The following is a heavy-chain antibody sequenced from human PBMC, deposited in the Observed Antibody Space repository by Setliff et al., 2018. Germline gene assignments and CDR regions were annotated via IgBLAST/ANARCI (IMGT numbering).Heavy chain of an antibody. D-gene: IGHD3-3*01. CDR1: GGSIDSHY. Sequence: SETLSLTCSVSGGSIDSHYWSWIRQPPGKGLEWIGSIYYSGNTNYNLSLKSRVTISIDTSKNQFSLKLSSVTAADTAVYHCVRGKTFFGAFIRAFDIWGQGRMVTVSS. V-gene: IGHV4-59*11. J-gene: IGHJ3*02. CDR3: VRGKTFFGAFIRAFDI. CDR2: IYYSGNT.